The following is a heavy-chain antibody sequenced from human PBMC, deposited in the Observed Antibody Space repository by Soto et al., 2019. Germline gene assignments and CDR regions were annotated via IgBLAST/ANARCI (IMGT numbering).Heavy chain of an antibody. CDR3: AKDIRGYCSGDTCYDILDY. CDR1: GFTFSSYP. V-gene: IGHV3-23*01. J-gene: IGHJ4*02. CDR2: ISASGGST. D-gene: IGHD2-15*01. Sequence: EVLLLESGGGLVQPGGSLRLSCAASGFTFSSYPMSWVRQAPGKGLEWVSTISASGGSTYYAGSVKGRFTISRDNSKSTLYLQLNSLRAEDTAVYYCAKDIRGYCSGDTCYDILDYWGRGALVTVSS.